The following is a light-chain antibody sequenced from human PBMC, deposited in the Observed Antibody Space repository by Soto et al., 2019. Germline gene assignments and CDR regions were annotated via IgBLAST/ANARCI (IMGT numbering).Light chain of an antibody. J-gene: IGKJ4*01. V-gene: IGKV3-15*01. Sequence: ETVMTQSPATLSVSPGERATLSCRASQSVSSNLAWYQQKPGQPPRLLIYGASTRATGIPARFSGSGSGTEFTLTISSLQSEDFAVYYCQQDNNWPRALTFGGGTKVEIK. CDR3: QQDNNWPRALT. CDR1: QSVSSN. CDR2: GAS.